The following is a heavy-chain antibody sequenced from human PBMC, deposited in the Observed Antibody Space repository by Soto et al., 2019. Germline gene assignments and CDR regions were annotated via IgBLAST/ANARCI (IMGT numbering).Heavy chain of an antibody. J-gene: IGHJ6*02. Sequence: QVQLVQSGAEVKKPGSSVKVSCKASGGTFSSYAISWVRQAPGQGLEWMGGIIPIFGTANYAQKFQGRVTITADESTSTAYMELSSLRSEDTAVYYCARDERSAIAARPTTYYYYYGMDVWGQGTTVTVSS. CDR3: ARDERSAIAARPTTYYYYYGMDV. D-gene: IGHD6-6*01. CDR1: GGTFSSYA. V-gene: IGHV1-69*01. CDR2: IIPIFGTA.